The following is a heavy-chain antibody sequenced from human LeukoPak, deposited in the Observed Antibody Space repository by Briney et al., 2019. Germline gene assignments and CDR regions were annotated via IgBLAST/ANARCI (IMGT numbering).Heavy chain of an antibody. J-gene: IGHJ5*02. V-gene: IGHV4-59*01. D-gene: IGHD3-10*01. CDR3: ARDDYRGVTNFDP. CDR2: ISYTGST. CDR1: GGSISPYF. Sequence: SETLSLTCTVSGGSISPYFWSWFRQPPGKGLEWIGYISYTGSTIYSTSLKSRVTISVDTSKNQFSLQLTSGTAADTAVYYCARDDYRGVTNFDPWGQGPLVTVSS.